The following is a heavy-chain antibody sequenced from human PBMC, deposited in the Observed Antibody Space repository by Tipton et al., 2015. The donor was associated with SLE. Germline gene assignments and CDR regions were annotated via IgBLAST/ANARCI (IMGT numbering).Heavy chain of an antibody. Sequence: SLRLSCAASGLAFSGSAMHWVRQASGKGPEWVGRIRSKANNYATAYAASVRGRFTISRDDSKKTAYLQMNSLKTEDTAVYYCSNSNYDFWSVPYYYLDVWGKGTTVTVSS. CDR2: IRSKANNYAT. V-gene: IGHV3-73*01. CDR1: GLAFSGSA. J-gene: IGHJ6*03. D-gene: IGHD3-3*01. CDR3: SNSNYDFWSVPYYYLDV.